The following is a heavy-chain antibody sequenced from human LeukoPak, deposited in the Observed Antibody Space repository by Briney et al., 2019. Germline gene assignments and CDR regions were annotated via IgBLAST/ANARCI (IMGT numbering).Heavy chain of an antibody. CDR2: IWSDGSNK. Sequence: GGSLRLSCAASGFSFSSHGMHWVRQAPGKGLEWVASIWSDGSNKYYADSVKGRFTISRDNSKNTLYLQMNSLRAADTAVYYCAKGQNYYDGSGYYSTDYWGQGTPVTVSS. D-gene: IGHD3-22*01. V-gene: IGHV3-30*02. J-gene: IGHJ4*02. CDR3: AKGQNYYDGSGYYSTDY. CDR1: GFSFSSHG.